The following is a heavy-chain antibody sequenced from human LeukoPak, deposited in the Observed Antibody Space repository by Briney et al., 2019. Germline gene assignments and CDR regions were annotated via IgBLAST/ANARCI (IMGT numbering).Heavy chain of an antibody. V-gene: IGHV4-4*07. J-gene: IGHJ4*02. CDR1: GGSISSYY. CDR3: ARETYYYDSSGYYQPKSYFDY. CDR2: IYTSGST. D-gene: IGHD3-22*01. Sequence: SETLSLTCTVSGGSISSYYWSWIRQPAGKGLERIGRIYTSGSTNYNPSLKSRVTMSVDTSKNQFSLKLSSVTAADTAVYYCARETYYYDSSGYYQPKSYFDYWGQGTLVTVSS.